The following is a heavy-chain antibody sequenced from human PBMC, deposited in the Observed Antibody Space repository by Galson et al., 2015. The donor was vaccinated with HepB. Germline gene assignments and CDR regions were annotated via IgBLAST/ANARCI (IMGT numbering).Heavy chain of an antibody. Sequence: SVKVSCKASGYTFTSYDINWVRQATGQGLEWMGWMNPNSGNTGYAQKFQGRVTMTRNTSISTAYMELSSLRSEDTAVYYCARERTLLLWFERAHNWFDPWGQGTLVTVSS. CDR3: ARERTLLLWFERAHNWFDP. CDR2: MNPNSGNT. V-gene: IGHV1-8*01. D-gene: IGHD3-10*01. CDR1: GYTFTSYD. J-gene: IGHJ5*02.